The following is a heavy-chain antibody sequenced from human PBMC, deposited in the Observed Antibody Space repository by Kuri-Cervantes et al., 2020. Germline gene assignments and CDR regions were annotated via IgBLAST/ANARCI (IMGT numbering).Heavy chain of an antibody. CDR2: INPSGGST. V-gene: IGHV1-46*01. Sequence: ASVKVSCKASGYTFTSYYMHWVRQAPGQGLEWMGIINPSGGSTGYAQKFQGRVTMTRNTSISTAYMELSSLRSEDTAVYYCARETAAGTVDYWGQGTLVTVSS. D-gene: IGHD6-13*01. J-gene: IGHJ4*02. CDR1: GYTFTSYY. CDR3: ARETAAGTVDY.